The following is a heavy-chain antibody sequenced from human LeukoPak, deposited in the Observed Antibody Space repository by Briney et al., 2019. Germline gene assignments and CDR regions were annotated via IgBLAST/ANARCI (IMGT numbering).Heavy chain of an antibody. D-gene: IGHD2-2*01. J-gene: IGHJ6*02. CDR1: GGSFSGYY. CDR3: ARVVDYYYGMDV. V-gene: IGHV4-34*01. CDR2: INHSGST. Sequence: SETLSLTCAVYGGSFSGYYWSWIRQPPGKGLEWIGEINHSGSTDYNPSLKSRVTISVDTSKNQFSLKLSSVTAADTAVYYCARVVDYYYGMDVWGQGTTVTVSS.